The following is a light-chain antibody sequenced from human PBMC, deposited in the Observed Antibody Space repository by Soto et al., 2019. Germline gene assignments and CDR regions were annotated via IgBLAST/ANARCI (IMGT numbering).Light chain of an antibody. V-gene: IGKV3-15*01. CDR1: QSISSSY. Sequence: EIVLTQSPGTLSLSPGERATLSCRASQSISSSYLAWYQQKPGQAPRLLIYGATTRATGIPARFSASGSGTEFTLTISSLQSEDFAVYICQQYNNWPPWTFGQGTKVDIK. CDR2: GAT. CDR3: QQYNNWPPWT. J-gene: IGKJ1*01.